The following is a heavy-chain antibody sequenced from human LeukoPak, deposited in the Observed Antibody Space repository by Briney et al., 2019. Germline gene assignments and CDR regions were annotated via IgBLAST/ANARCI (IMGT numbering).Heavy chain of an antibody. J-gene: IGHJ6*03. D-gene: IGHD2-2*01. CDR3: ARVSYCSSTSCPIYYMDV. Sequence: SETLSLTCAVYGGSFSGYYWSWIRQPPGKGLEWIGEINHSGSANYNPSLKSRVTISVDTSKNQFSLKLSSVTAADTAVYYCARVSYCSSTSCPIYYMDVWGKGTTVTVSS. CDR2: INHSGSA. CDR1: GGSFSGYY. V-gene: IGHV4-34*01.